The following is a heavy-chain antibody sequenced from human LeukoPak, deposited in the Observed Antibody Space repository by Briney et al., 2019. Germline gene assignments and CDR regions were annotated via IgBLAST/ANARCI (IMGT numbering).Heavy chain of an antibody. V-gene: IGHV1-8*01. D-gene: IGHD3-16*01. CDR1: GYTFTSYD. CDR2: MNPNSGNT. CDR3: ARDYYDSKSSSFDP. Sequence: ASVKVSCKASGYTFTSYDINWVRQATGQGLEWPGWMNPNSGNTGYAQNFQGRVTMTRNTSIDTAYMELSSLRYEDTAVYYCARDYYDSKSSSFDPWGQGTLVTVSS. J-gene: IGHJ5*02.